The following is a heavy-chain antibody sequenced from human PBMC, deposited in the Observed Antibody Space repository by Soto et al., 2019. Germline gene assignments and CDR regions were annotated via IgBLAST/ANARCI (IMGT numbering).Heavy chain of an antibody. CDR2: IYYSGST. CDR3: ASEVGIVGAIAADY. CDR1: GGSISSGGYY. V-gene: IGHV4-31*03. D-gene: IGHD1-26*01. Sequence: QVQLQESGPGLVKPSQTLSLTCTVSGGSISSGGYYWSWIHQHPGKGLEWIGYIYYSGSTYYNPSLECRVSISVDTSKAQFSLNLSSVTAADTAVYYCASEVGIVGAIAADYWGQGTLVTVSS. J-gene: IGHJ4*02.